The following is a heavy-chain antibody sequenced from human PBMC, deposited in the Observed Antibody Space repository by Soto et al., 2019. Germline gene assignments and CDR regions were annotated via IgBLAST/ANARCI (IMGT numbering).Heavy chain of an antibody. Sequence: EVQLLESGGGLVQPGGSLRLSCAASGFTFSSYAMSWVRQAPGKGLEWVSAISGSGGSTYYADSVKGRFTISRDNSKNTLYLQMNSLRAEDTAVYYCAKSVVVAAYYYYYGMDVWGQGTTVTVSS. J-gene: IGHJ6*02. CDR2: ISGSGGST. CDR1: GFTFSSYA. V-gene: IGHV3-23*01. D-gene: IGHD2-15*01. CDR3: AKSVVVAAYYYYYGMDV.